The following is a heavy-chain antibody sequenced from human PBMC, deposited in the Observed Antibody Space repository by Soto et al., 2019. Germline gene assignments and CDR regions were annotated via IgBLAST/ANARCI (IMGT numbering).Heavy chain of an antibody. D-gene: IGHD7-27*01. V-gene: IGHV3-13*04. CDR2: IASAGDT. Sequence: EVQLVESGGGLVQPGGSLRLSCVVSGFTFSNYDMHWVRQATGKGLEWVSAIASAGDTYYADSVKGRFTISRENAGDSLFLQMSSLRVGDTAVYYCVALGAPIFWGQGTLVTVSS. J-gene: IGHJ4*02. CDR1: GFTFSNYD. CDR3: VALGAPIF.